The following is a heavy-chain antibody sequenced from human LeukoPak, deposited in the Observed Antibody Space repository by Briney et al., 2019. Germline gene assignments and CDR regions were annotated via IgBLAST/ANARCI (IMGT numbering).Heavy chain of an antibody. CDR2: IYSGGST. CDR1: GFTVSSNY. Sequence: GGSLRLSXAASGFTVSSNYMSWVRQAPGKGLEWVSVIYSGGSTYYADSVKGRFTISRDNSKNTLYLQMNSLRAEDTAVYYCARALGSSWYYGYWGQGTLVTVSS. D-gene: IGHD6-13*01. J-gene: IGHJ4*02. CDR3: ARALGSSWYYGY. V-gene: IGHV3-53*01.